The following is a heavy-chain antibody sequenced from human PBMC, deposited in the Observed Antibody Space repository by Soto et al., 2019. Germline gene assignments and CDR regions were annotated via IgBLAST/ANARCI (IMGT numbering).Heavy chain of an antibody. J-gene: IGHJ3*02. Sequence: QVQLQESGPGLVKPSGTLSLTCAVSGGSISSSNWWSWVRQPPVKGLEWIGEIYHSGSTNYNPSLKSRVTISVDKSKNQFSLKLSSVTAADTAVYYCARAMITFGGADAFDIWGQGTMVTVSS. CDR2: IYHSGST. CDR1: GGSISSSNW. D-gene: IGHD3-16*01. V-gene: IGHV4-4*02. CDR3: ARAMITFGGADAFDI.